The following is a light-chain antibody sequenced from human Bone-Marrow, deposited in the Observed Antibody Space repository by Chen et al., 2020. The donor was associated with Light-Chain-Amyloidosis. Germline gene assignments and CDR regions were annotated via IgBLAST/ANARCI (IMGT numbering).Light chain of an antibody. CDR2: AVS. CDR1: SGDVGTYNY. CDR3: SSFTSSSSYV. V-gene: IGLV2-14*01. Sequence: QPALTQPASVAGSPGQSITISCTGTSGDVGTYNYVSWYQQHPGKAPKVMIYAVSNRPSGVSNRFSGSKSGNTASLTISGLQAEDEADYYCSSFTSSSSYVFGPGTKVTVL. J-gene: IGLJ1*01.